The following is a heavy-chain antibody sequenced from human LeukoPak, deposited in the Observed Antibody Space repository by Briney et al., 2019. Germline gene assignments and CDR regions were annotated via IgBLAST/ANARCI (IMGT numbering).Heavy chain of an antibody. J-gene: IGHJ6*02. D-gene: IGHD6-13*01. Sequence: GGSLRLSCAASGFTFSDYYMSWIRQAPGKGLEWVANIKQDGSEKYYVDSVKGRFTISRDNAKNSLYLQMNSLRAEDTAVYYCARDTGRAAAGTRSGFYYYGMDVWGQGTTVTVSS. V-gene: IGHV3-7*01. CDR2: IKQDGSEK. CDR1: GFTFSDYY. CDR3: ARDTGRAAAGTRSGFYYYGMDV.